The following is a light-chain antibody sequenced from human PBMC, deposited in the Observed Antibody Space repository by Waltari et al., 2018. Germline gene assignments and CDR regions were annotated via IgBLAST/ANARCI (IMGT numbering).Light chain of an antibody. CDR2: KNN. CDR3: QSSDITGTYGV. CDR1: VLATQY. J-gene: IGLJ3*02. Sequence: SHELTQPPSVSVSPGQPARITCPGDVLATQYTSWYQQNPGQAPVLVMFKNNERPSGIPERFFGSRSETTVTLMIIGAQEEDEADYYCQSSDITGTYGVFGGGTKLTVL. V-gene: IGLV3-25*03.